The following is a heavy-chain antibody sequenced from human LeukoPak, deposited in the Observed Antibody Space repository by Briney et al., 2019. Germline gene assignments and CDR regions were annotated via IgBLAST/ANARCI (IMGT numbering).Heavy chain of an antibody. CDR2: ISGSGGST. V-gene: IGHV3-23*01. Sequence: GRSLRLSCAASGFTFSSYAMSWVRQAPGKGLEWVSAISGSGGSTYYADSVKGRFTISRDNSKNTLYLQMNSLRAEDTAVYYCAKDDSSSWYRGDDAFDIWGQGTMVTVSS. J-gene: IGHJ3*02. CDR1: GFTFSSYA. D-gene: IGHD6-13*01. CDR3: AKDDSSSWYRGDDAFDI.